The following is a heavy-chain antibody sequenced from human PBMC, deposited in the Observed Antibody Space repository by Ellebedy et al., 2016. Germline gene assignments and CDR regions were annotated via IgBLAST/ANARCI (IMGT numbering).Heavy chain of an antibody. CDR2: IYPGDFDT. V-gene: IGHV5-51*01. D-gene: IGHD2-15*01. Sequence: GESLKISCKSSGYRFTSYWIGWVRQKPGQGLEWMGIIYPGDFDTRYSPSLEGRVTISVDWSINTAYLQWRSLKASDTAMYYCARQMPAYCSGANCDWFDPWGQGTLVTVSS. J-gene: IGHJ5*02. CDR3: ARQMPAYCSGANCDWFDP. CDR1: GYRFTSYW.